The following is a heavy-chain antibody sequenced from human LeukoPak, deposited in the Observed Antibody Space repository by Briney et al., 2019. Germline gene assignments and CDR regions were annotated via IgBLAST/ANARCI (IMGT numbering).Heavy chain of an antibody. CDR2: IDPSDSYT. CDR3: ARHMDYWYFDL. Sequence: LGASLKISCKGSGYIFTSYWIGWVRQLPGKGLEWMGRIDPSDSYTSYSPSFQGHVTISTDKSISTVYLQWSSLKASDTAMYHCARHMDYWYFDLWGRGTLVTVSS. J-gene: IGHJ2*01. CDR1: GYIFTSYW. V-gene: IGHV5-10-1*01.